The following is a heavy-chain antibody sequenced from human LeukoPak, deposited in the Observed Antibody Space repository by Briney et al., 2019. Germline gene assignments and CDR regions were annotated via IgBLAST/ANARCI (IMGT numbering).Heavy chain of an antibody. CDR3: ARAWVMTRLGDALDI. Sequence: ASVKVSCKASGYTFSRYDINWLRQATGQGREWMGWMNPNSGNTGYAQKFQGRVTMTRNTSIRTAYMELSSLRSEDSAVYYCARAWVMTRLGDALDIWGQGTMVTVSS. J-gene: IGHJ3*02. CDR1: GYTFSRYD. CDR2: MNPNSGNT. D-gene: IGHD7-27*01. V-gene: IGHV1-8*01.